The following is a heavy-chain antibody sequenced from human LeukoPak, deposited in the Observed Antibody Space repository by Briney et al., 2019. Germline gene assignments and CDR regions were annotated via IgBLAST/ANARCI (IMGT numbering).Heavy chain of an antibody. CDR3: AKGSGGKHGYSGYDDC. CDR1: GFTFSSYA. Sequence: PGGSLRLSCAASGFTFSSYAMSWVHQAPGKGLEWVSAISGSGGSTYYADSVKGRFTISRDNSKNTLYLQMNSLRAEDTAVYYCAKGSGGKHGYSGYDDCWGQGTLVTVSS. D-gene: IGHD5-12*01. V-gene: IGHV3-23*01. CDR2: ISGSGGST. J-gene: IGHJ4*02.